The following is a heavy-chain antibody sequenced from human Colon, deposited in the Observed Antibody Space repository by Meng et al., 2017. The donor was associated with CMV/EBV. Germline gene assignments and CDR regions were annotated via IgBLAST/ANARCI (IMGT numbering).Heavy chain of an antibody. Sequence: SGGDSVSGGYYGSWSRKHAGKGLEGIGDSYHSGSTCHNESVESRIIRSVDTSTNQFSQKLSSVTAADTAVYDGARGVIGDYSNYVDHWGQGSLVTVSS. CDR3: ARGVIGDYSNYVDH. CDR2: SYHSGST. J-gene: IGHJ4*02. D-gene: IGHD4-11*01. CDR1: GGDSVSGGYY. V-gene: IGHV4-31*02.